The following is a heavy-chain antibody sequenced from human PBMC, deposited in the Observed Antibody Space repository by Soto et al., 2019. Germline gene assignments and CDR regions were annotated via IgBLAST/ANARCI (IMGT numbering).Heavy chain of an antibody. CDR1: GFTVSSYE. V-gene: IGHV3-48*03. CDR3: AREGTSYYYYYGMDV. D-gene: IGHD3-10*01. J-gene: IGHJ6*02. Sequence: GGSLRISGAASGFTVSSYEMNWVRQAPGKGLEWVSYISSSGSTIYYADSVKGRFTISRDNAKNSLYLQMNSLRAEDTAVYYCAREGTSYYYYYGMDVWGQGTTVTGFS. CDR2: ISSSGSTI.